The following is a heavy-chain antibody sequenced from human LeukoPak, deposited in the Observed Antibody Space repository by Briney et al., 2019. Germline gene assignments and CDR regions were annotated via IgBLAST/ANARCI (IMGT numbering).Heavy chain of an antibody. J-gene: IGHJ4*02. CDR1: GFTFSSYS. Sequence: GGSLRRSCATSGFTFSSYSMNWVRQAPGKGLEWVSYIRSSGDMIYYADSVKGRFTISRDNSKNTLYLQMDSLRAEDTAVYYCARDAGERWTVDFDYWGQGTLVTVSS. CDR3: ARDAGERWTVDFDY. V-gene: IGHV3-48*01. D-gene: IGHD3/OR15-3a*01. CDR2: IRSSGDMI.